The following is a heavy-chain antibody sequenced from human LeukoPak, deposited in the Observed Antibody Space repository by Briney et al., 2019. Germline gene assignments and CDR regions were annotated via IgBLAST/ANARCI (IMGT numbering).Heavy chain of an antibody. CDR3: ATSLLAKVRGVHYFDY. Sequence: ASVKVSCKVSGYTLTELSMHWVRQAPGKGLEWMGGFDPEDGETIYAQKFQGRVTMTEDTSTDTAYMELSSLRSEDTAVYYCATSLLAKVRGVHYFDYWGQGTLVTVSS. V-gene: IGHV1-24*01. D-gene: IGHD3-10*01. J-gene: IGHJ4*02. CDR2: FDPEDGET. CDR1: GYTLTELS.